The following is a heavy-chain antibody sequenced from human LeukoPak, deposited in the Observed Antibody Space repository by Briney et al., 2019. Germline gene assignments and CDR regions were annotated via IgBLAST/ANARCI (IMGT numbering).Heavy chain of an antibody. J-gene: IGHJ4*02. V-gene: IGHV4-59*01. CDR1: GGSISSYY. CDR3: AAYDYSNSYYFDY. CDR2: IYYGGST. Sequence: SETLSLTCTVSGGSISSYYWSWIRQPPGKGLEWIGYIYYGGSTNYNLSLKSRVTTSVDTSKNQFSLKLSSVTAADTAVYYCAAYDYSNSYYFDYWGQGTLVTVSS. D-gene: IGHD4-11*01.